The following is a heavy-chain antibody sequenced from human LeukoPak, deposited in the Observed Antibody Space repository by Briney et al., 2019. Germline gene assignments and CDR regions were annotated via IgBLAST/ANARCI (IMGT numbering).Heavy chain of an antibody. Sequence: GGSLRLSCAASGFTLSSYAMSWVRQGPGKGLEWVSAISVSGNTYHADSVKGRFTISRDSSKNTLYPQMNSLRAEDAAVYYCAKAPVTTCSGAYCYPFDYWGQGTLVTVSS. CDR3: AKAPVTTCSGAYCYPFDY. D-gene: IGHD2-15*01. V-gene: IGHV3-23*01. CDR2: ISVSGNT. CDR1: GFTLSSYA. J-gene: IGHJ4*02.